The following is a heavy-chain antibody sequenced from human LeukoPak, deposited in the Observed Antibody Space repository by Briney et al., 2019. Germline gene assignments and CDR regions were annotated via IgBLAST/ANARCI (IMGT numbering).Heavy chain of an antibody. Sequence: ETLSLTCTVSGGSISSYYWSWIRQPPGKGLEWIGYIYYSGSTNYNPSLKSRVTISVDTSKNQFSLKLSSVTAADTAVYYCARGGYSYDNWFDPWGQGTLVTVSS. D-gene: IGHD5-18*01. CDR2: IYYSGST. CDR3: ARGGYSYDNWFDP. CDR1: GGSISSYY. V-gene: IGHV4-59*01. J-gene: IGHJ5*02.